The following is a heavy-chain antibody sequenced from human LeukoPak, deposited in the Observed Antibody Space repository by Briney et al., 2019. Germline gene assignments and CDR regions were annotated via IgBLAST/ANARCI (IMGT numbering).Heavy chain of an antibody. J-gene: IGHJ6*02. CDR2: IYYSGST. D-gene: IGHD2-8*01. CDR3: ARLVYASYNYGMDV. CDR1: GGSISSYY. Sequence: PSETLSLTCTVSGGSISSYYWSWIRQPPGKGLEWIGYIYYSGSTNYNPSLKSRVTISVDPSKNQFSLRLSSVTAADTAVYYCARLVYASYNYGMDVWGQGTTVTVSS. V-gene: IGHV4-59*08.